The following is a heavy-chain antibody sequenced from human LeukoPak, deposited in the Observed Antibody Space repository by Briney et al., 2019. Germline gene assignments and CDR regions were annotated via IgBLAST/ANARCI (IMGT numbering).Heavy chain of an antibody. CDR2: IYPGDSDT. CDR3: ARRRRGCSSTSCPENAFDI. D-gene: IGHD2-2*01. Sequence: GASLKISCKGSGYSFTSYWIGWVRQLPGKGLEWMGIIYPGDSDTRYSPSFQGQVTISADKSISTAYLQWSSLKASDTAMYYCARRRRGCSSTSCPENAFDIWGQGTMVTVSS. V-gene: IGHV5-51*01. J-gene: IGHJ3*02. CDR1: GYSFTSYW.